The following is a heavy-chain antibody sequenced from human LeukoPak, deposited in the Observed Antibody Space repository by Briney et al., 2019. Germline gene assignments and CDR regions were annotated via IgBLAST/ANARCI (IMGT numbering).Heavy chain of an antibody. V-gene: IGHV4-61*01. D-gene: IGHD1-1*01. CDR1: GGSVSSGIYS. CDR3: ASGLAGTTFPPSVYYYYGMDV. CDR2: IYYSGSS. J-gene: IGHJ6*02. Sequence: PSETLSLTCTVSGGSVSSGIYSWSWIRQPPGKGLEWIGYIYYSGSSNYNPSLMSRVAISVDTSKNQFSLKLGSVTAADAAVYYCASGLAGTTFPPSVYYYYGMDVWGQGTTVTVSS.